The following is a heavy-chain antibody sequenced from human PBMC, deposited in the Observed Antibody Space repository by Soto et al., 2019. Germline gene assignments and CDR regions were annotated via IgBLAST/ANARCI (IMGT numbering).Heavy chain of an antibody. Sequence: QVQLVQSGAEVKKPGSSVKVSCKASGGTLSSYSINWVRQAPGQGLEWMGGIIPVFGSPSYAQKFQGRVTITADKSPTTAYREVSTLRSEETAVYYCARLRGNQLTGETYYYYGMEVWGQGTTVTVSS. D-gene: IGHD7-27*01. V-gene: IGHV1-69*06. J-gene: IGHJ6*02. CDR3: ARLRGNQLTGETYYYYGMEV. CDR2: IIPVFGSP. CDR1: GGTLSSYS.